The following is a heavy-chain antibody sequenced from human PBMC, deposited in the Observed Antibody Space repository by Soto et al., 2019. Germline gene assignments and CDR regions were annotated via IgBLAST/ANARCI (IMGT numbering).Heavy chain of an antibody. J-gene: IGHJ4*02. Sequence: SVKVSCKASGGTFSTYAIDWVRQAPGQGLEWMGGIIPLFGTAKYAQNFQGRITITADESTNTAYMELRSLRSQDTAVYYCARGVHYDSSGYYHFYWRQRPLVTASS. CDR3: ARGVHYDSSGYYHFY. CDR1: GGTFSTYA. CDR2: IIPLFGTA. V-gene: IGHV1-69*13. D-gene: IGHD3-22*01.